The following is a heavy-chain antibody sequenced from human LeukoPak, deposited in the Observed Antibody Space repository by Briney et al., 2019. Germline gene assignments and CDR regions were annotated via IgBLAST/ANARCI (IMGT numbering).Heavy chain of an antibody. Sequence: PGGSLRLSCAASGFPFSIHGMHWVRQAPGKGLEGVASIRYDGTNKYYADSMKGRFTISRDNSKNTLYLQMNSLRAEDTAVYYCAKDNYYGDYEVTSIFGVDWGQGTLITVSS. V-gene: IGHV3-30*02. CDR2: IRYDGTNK. J-gene: IGHJ4*02. CDR3: AKDNYYGDYEVTSIFGVD. CDR1: GFPFSIHG. D-gene: IGHD4-17*01.